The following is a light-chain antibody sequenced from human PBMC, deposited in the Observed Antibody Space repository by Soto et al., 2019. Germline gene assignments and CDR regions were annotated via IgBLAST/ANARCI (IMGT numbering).Light chain of an antibody. CDR1: TSNIGNKY. J-gene: IGLJ2*01. V-gene: IGLV1-51*01. CDR2: DNN. Sequence: QPVLTQPPSVSAAPGQKVTISCSGSTSNIGNKYVSWYQQVPGTAPKLLIYDNNNRPSGIPDRFSGSKSGTSATLGITGLQTGDEADYYCGTWDSSLSAGVFGGGTKLTVL. CDR3: GTWDSSLSAGV.